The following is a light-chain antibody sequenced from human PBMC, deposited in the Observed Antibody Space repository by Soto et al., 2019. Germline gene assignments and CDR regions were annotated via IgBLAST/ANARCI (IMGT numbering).Light chain of an antibody. J-gene: IGLJ3*02. V-gene: IGLV3-21*02. CDR2: DDS. CDR1: NIGSKS. CDR3: QVWESSSDLWV. Sequence: SYELTQPPSVSVAPGQTARITCGGTNIGSKSVHWYQQKPGQAPVLVVYDDSDRPSGIPERFSGSNAGNTATLIISRVEAGDEADYYCQVWESSSDLWVFGGGTKLTVL.